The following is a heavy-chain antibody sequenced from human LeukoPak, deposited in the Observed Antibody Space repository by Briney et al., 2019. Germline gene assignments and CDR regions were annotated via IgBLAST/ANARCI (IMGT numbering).Heavy chain of an antibody. J-gene: IGHJ3*02. Sequence: PGGSLRLSCAASGFSFSTYNMNWVRQAPGQRLEWVSSITSGSSYIYYADSVKGRFTISRDNAKNSLYLQMNSLRADDTAVYYCARDHHRRLYDSQARDTFDIWGQGTMVTVSS. CDR1: GFSFSTYN. D-gene: IGHD3-22*01. CDR3: ARDHHRRLYDSQARDTFDI. V-gene: IGHV3-21*01. CDR2: ITSGSSYI.